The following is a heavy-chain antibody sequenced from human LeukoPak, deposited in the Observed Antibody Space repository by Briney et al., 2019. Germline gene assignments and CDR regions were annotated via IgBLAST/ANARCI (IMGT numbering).Heavy chain of an antibody. V-gene: IGHV4-34*01. CDR2: INHSGST. J-gene: IGHJ4*02. Sequence: KPSETLSLTCAVYGGSFSGYYWSWIRQPPGKGLEWIGEINHSGSTNYNPSLKSRVTISVDTSKNQFSLKLSSVTAADTAVYYCARTVRGSTVTTNYCGQGTLVTVSS. CDR1: GGSFSGYY. CDR3: ARTVRGSTVTTNY. D-gene: IGHD4-17*01.